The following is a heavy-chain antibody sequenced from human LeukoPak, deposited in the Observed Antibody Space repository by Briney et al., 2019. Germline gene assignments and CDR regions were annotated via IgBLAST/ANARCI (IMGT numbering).Heavy chain of an antibody. CDR2: IYYSGST. V-gene: IGHV4-39*07. CDR3: ARLNSSTKYYYYMDV. CDR1: GGSISSSSYY. J-gene: IGHJ6*03. Sequence: SETLSLTCTVSGGSISSSSYYWGWIRQPPGKGLEWIGSIYYSGSTYYNPSLKSRVTISVDTSKNQFSLKLSSVTAADTAVYYCARLNSSTKYYYYMDVWGKGTTVTISS. D-gene: IGHD6-13*01.